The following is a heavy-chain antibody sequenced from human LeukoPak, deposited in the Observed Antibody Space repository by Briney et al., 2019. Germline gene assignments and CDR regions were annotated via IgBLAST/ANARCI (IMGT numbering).Heavy chain of an antibody. J-gene: IGHJ4*02. Sequence: SETLSLTCTVSGGSISSYYWSWIRQPAGKGLEWIGRIYTSGSTNYNPSLKSRVTMSVDTSKNQFSLKLSSVTAADTAVYYCARGGPGYDFWSGYYKLEPFDYWGQGTLVTVSS. D-gene: IGHD3-3*01. CDR1: GGSISSYY. V-gene: IGHV4-4*07. CDR3: ARGGPGYDFWSGYYKLEPFDY. CDR2: IYTSGST.